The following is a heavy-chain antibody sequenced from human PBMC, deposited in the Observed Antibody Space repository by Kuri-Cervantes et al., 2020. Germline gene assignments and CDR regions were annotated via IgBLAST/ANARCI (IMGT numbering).Heavy chain of an antibody. D-gene: IGHD4-17*01. CDR1: GYSIIRGYF. V-gene: IGHV4-38-2*01. CDR2: IHHNGVT. CDR3: ARGTLYGDSHYYYYMDV. Sequence: SETLSLTCDVSGYSIIRGYFWVWIRLPPGKGLQWIGSIHHNGVTHYNPSLKSRVTISVDTSKNQFSLKLSSVTAADTAVYYCARGTLYGDSHYYYYMDVWGKGTTVTVSS. J-gene: IGHJ6*03.